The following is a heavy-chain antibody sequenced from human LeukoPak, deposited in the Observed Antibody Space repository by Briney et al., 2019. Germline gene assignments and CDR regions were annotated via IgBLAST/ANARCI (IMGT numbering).Heavy chain of an antibody. CDR2: INHSGST. CDR1: GGSFSGYY. Sequence: SETLSLTCAVYGGSFSGYYWSWIRQPPGKGLEWTGEINHSGSTNYNPSLKSRVTISVDTSKNQFSLKLSSVTAVDTAVYYCANSPKGRRGYCSGGSCSPPYGMDVWGQGTTVTVSS. V-gene: IGHV4-34*01. CDR3: ANSPKGRRGYCSGGSCSPPYGMDV. D-gene: IGHD2-15*01. J-gene: IGHJ6*02.